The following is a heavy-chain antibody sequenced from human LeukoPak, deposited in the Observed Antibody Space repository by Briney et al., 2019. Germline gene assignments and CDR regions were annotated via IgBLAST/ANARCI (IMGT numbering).Heavy chain of an antibody. J-gene: IGHJ4*02. Sequence: GGSLRLSCAASGFTFRSFAMHWVRQTPGKGLEYVSALRSDGATTYYADSVKGRFIISRDNSKNTVYLQTGSLRSEDTGVYYCARARRSGQQSYYFDYWGQGTPVIVSS. CDR1: GFTFRSFA. CDR3: ARARRSGQQSYYFDY. V-gene: IGHV3-64*02. CDR2: LRSDGATT. D-gene: IGHD6-19*01.